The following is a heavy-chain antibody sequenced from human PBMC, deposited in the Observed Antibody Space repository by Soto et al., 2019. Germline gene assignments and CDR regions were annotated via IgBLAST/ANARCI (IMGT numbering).Heavy chain of an antibody. Sequence: EVQLVESGGGLVQPGGSLRLSCAASGFTFSSYWMSWVRQAPGKGLEWVANIKKDGSEKYYVDSVKGRFTISRDNAKKSMYLQKNSMRGVDTAVDYCAGDLASTTIPNDCGQGTLGTVAS. V-gene: IGHV3-7*04. CDR3: AGDLASTTIPND. J-gene: IGHJ4*02. CDR2: IKKDGSEK. D-gene: IGHD4-17*01. CDR1: GFTFSSYW.